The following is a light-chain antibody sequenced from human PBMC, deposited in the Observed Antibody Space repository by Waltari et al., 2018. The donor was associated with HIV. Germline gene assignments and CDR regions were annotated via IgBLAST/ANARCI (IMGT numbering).Light chain of an antibody. CDR2: SAS. Sequence: DIKKTQSPSSLSASLGDRVNITCRASEHIGNSLVWYQQKPGQAPNLLVYSASRLKAGVPSRFSGSRSGTDYILSINSLQPEDFATYYCQQYHSNLITFGPGTRVDVK. CDR3: QQYHSNLIT. V-gene: IGKV1-NL1*01. CDR1: EHIGNS. J-gene: IGKJ3*01.